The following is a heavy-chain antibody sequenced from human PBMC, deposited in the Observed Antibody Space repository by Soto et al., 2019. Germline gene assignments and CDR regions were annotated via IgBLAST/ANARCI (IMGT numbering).Heavy chain of an antibody. CDR3: ARTLDYYASRTYSIFFDF. CDR2: IYSSGST. CDR1: GDSIYGYY. Sequence: SETLSLTCTVSGDSIYGYYWSWIRQPPGKGLEWLGYIYSSGSTNYNPSLESRVTMSVDTSKNQVYLKVRSVTAADTAVYYCARTLDYYASRTYSIFFDFWGQGSLVTVSS. D-gene: IGHD3-10*01. J-gene: IGHJ4*02. V-gene: IGHV4-59*01.